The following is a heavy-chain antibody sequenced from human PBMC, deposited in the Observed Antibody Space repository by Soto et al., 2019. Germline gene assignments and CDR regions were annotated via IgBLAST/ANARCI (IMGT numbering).Heavy chain of an antibody. CDR1: GYSFTSYG. CDR2: ISPYKGNT. J-gene: IGHJ4*02. V-gene: IGHV1-18*01. D-gene: IGHD2-8*01. Sequence: QVQVVQSGAEVKKPGASVKVSCKASGYSFTSYGISWVRQAPGQGLEWMGWISPYKGNTNYAQNRQGRVTMTTDRSKSTAYMELRGLSSDDTAVYYCARDGMQGGFDYWGQGTLITVSS. CDR3: ARDGMQGGFDY.